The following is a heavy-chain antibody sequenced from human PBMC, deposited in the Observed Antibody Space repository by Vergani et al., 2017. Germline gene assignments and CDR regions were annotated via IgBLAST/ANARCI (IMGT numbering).Heavy chain of an antibody. CDR1: GFTFSNYW. D-gene: IGHD3-22*01. CDR3: ARGEEASRRVTGFRYYWYGLGV. J-gene: IGHJ6*02. CDR2: IKQDGSEK. Sequence: EVQLVESGGALVQPGGSLRLSCGASGFTFSNYWMTWVRQAPGKGLEGVANIKQDGSEKYYVDSVRGRFTISRDNAKSTLYLQMNSLRAEDKAVYYCARGEEASRRVTGFRYYWYGLGVWGQGRTVTV. V-gene: IGHV3-7*01.